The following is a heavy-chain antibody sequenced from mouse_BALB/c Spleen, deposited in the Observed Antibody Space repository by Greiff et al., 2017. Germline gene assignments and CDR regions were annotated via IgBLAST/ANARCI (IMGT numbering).Heavy chain of an antibody. D-gene: IGHD2-1*01. CDR2: IYPGGGYT. J-gene: IGHJ3*01. Sequence: VQLHQSGAELVRPGTSVKISCKASGYTFTNYWLGWVKQRPGHGLEWIGDIYPGGGYTNYNEKFKGKATLTADTSSSTAYMQLSSLTSEDSAVYFCASSYGNLFAYWGQGTLVTVSA. CDR3: ASSYGNLFAY. CDR1: GYTFTNYW. V-gene: IGHV1-63*02.